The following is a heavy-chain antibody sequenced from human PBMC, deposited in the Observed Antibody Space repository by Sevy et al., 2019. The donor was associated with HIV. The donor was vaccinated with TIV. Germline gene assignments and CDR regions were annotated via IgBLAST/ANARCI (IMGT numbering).Heavy chain of an antibody. V-gene: IGHV3-11*01. CDR3: ARVPYYYDSSGYPYYYFDY. CDR2: ISSSGSTI. D-gene: IGHD3-22*01. Sequence: GESLKISCAASGFTFSDYYMSWVRQAPGKGLEWVSYISSSGSTIYYADSVKGRFTISRDNAKNSRYLHMNSLRAEDTAVYYCARVPYYYDSSGYPYYYFDYWGQGTLVTVSS. J-gene: IGHJ4*02. CDR1: GFTFSDYY.